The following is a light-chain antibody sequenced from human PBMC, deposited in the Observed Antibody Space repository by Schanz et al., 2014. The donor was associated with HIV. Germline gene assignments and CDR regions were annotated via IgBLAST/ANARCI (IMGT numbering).Light chain of an antibody. Sequence: QSVLTQPPSASGTPGQRVTISCTGSSSNIGTGFDVHWYQQLPGAAPKLLIYENINRPSGVPDRFSGSKSGTSASLAISGLQSEDEADYYCLSYAGNNNLVFGGGTQLTVL. J-gene: IGLJ2*01. CDR2: ENI. V-gene: IGLV1-40*01. CDR3: LSYAGNNNLV. CDR1: SSNIGTGFD.